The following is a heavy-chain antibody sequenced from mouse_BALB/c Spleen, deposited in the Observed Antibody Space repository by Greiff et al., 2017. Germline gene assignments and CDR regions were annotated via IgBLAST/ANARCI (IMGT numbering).Heavy chain of an antibody. CDR2: ISSGGSYT. D-gene: IGHD2-4*01. J-gene: IGHJ4*01. V-gene: IGHV5-9-4*01. CDR3: ARDAMITEYAMDY. CDR1: GFTFSSYA. Sequence: VQLVESGGGLVKPGGSLKLSCAASGFTFSSYAMSWVRQSPEKRLEWVAEISSGGSYTYSPDTVTGRFTISRDNAKNTLYLEMSSLRSEDTAMYYCARDAMITEYAMDYWGQGTSVTVSS.